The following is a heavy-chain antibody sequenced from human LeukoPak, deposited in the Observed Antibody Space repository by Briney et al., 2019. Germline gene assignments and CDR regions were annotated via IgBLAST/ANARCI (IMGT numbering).Heavy chain of an antibody. CDR1: GGSISTYY. V-gene: IGHV4-4*07. CDR3: ARSWSGSVTAADI. Sequence: ASETLSLTCTVSGGSISTYYWTWIRQPAGKGLEWIGRIYSSGRTGYNPSLKSRVTMSVDTSKNQFSLKLSPVTAADTAIYYCARSWSGSVTAADIWGQGTMVTVSS. CDR2: IYSSGRT. D-gene: IGHD3-3*01. J-gene: IGHJ3*02.